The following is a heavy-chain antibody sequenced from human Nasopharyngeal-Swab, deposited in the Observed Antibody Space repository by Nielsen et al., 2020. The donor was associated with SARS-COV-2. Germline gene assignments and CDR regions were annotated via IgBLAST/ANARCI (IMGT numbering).Heavy chain of an antibody. D-gene: IGHD6-13*01. CDR3: ARDQGSSWYTYYYYYGMDV. Sequence: GGSLRLSCAASGFTFSSYAMHWVRQAPGKGLGWVAVISYDGSKKYYADSVKGRFTISRDNSKNTLYLQMNSLRAEDTAVYYCARDQGSSWYTYYYYYGMDVWGQGTTVTVSS. J-gene: IGHJ6*02. CDR1: GFTFSSYA. CDR2: ISYDGSKK. V-gene: IGHV3-30-3*01.